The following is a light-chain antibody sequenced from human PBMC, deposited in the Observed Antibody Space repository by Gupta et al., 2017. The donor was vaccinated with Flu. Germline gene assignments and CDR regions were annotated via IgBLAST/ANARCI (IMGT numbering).Light chain of an antibody. J-gene: IGKJ3*01. Sequence: SFCECATINYRASNGFLASANIRIYLTWYQQKPGKPPKLLIYCATTRESGVPSRFSGSGSGTDFTLTISSLQAEDLAVYYCQQDYHTPLTFGHGTKVDIK. CDR2: CAT. V-gene: IGKV4-1*01. CDR1: NGFLASANIRIY. CDR3: QQDYHTPLT.